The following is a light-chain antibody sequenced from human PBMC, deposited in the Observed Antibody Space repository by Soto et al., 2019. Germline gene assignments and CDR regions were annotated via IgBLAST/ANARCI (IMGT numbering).Light chain of an antibody. Sequence: QAVLTQDPSVTVSPGGTGTLTCDSSTGPVTSGRYPYWFQQKPGQAPRTLIYDTSLKYSWTPARFSGSLLRGKAALTLSGARPEDEADYYCLLSYSGGRVFGGGTKVTVL. J-gene: IGLJ3*02. V-gene: IGLV7-46*01. CDR2: DTS. CDR3: LLSYSGGRV. CDR1: TGPVTSGRY.